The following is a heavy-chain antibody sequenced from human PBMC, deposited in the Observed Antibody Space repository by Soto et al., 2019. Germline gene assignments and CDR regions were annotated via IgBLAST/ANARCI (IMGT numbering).Heavy chain of an antibody. J-gene: IGHJ4*02. CDR2: ISYDGSNK. CDR1: GFTFSSYG. D-gene: IGHD1-1*01. CDR3: AKDRLERIIDY. Sequence: PGGSLRLSCAASGFTFSSYGMHWVRQAPGKGLEWVAVISYDGSNKYYADSVKGRFTIPRDNSKNTLYLQMNSLRAEDTAVYYCAKDRLERIIDYWGQGTLVTVSS. V-gene: IGHV3-30*18.